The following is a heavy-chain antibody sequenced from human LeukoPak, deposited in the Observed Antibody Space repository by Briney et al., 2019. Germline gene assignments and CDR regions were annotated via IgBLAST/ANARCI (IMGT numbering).Heavy chain of an antibody. D-gene: IGHD7-27*01. CDR1: GYTFTSYA. CDR3: ATQSLGGVYYYYYYMDV. J-gene: IGHJ6*03. V-gene: IGHV7-4-1*02. Sequence: GASVKVSCKASGYTFTSYAMNWVRQAPGQGLEWMGWINTNTGNPTYAQGFTGRFVFSLDTSVSTAYLQISSLKAEDTAVYYCATQSLGGVYYYYYYMDVWGKGTTVTVSS. CDR2: INTNTGNP.